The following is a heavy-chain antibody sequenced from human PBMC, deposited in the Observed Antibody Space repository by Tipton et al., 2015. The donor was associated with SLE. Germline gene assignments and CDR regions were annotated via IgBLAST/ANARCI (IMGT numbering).Heavy chain of an antibody. CDR3: ARDGALRFLGPAAFDI. V-gene: IGHV3-33*08. J-gene: IGHJ3*02. CDR1: GFTFDDYA. D-gene: IGHD3-3*01. CDR2: IWYDGSNK. Sequence: QVQLVQSGGGVVQPGGSLRLSCAASGFTFDDYAMHWVRQAPGKGLEWVAVIWYDGSNKYYADSVKGRFTISRDNSKNTLYLQMNSLRAEDTAVYYCARDGALRFLGPAAFDIWGQGTMVTVSS.